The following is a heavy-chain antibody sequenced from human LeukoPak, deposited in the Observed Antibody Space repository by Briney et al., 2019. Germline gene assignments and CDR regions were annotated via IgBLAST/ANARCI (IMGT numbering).Heavy chain of an antibody. J-gene: IGHJ6*04. CDR2: IYYSGST. CDR1: GGSITSYY. CDR3: ARGVRSTSWGYYYGMGV. V-gene: IGHV4-59*01. D-gene: IGHD2-2*01. Sequence: SETLSLTCTVSGGSITSYYWSWIRQPPGKGLEWIGYIYYSGSTNYNPSLKSRVTISVDTSKNQFSLKLSSVTAADTAVYYCARGVRSTSWGYYYGMGVWGKGTTITVSS.